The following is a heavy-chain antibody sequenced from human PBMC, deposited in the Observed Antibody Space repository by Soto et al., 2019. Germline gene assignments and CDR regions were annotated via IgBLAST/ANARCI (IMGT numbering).Heavy chain of an antibody. CDR3: ARVAHGDYGMDV. D-gene: IGHD4-17*01. V-gene: IGHV1-69*13. CDR2: IIPIFRTA. J-gene: IGHJ6*02. CDR1: GDTFSNYA. Sequence: SVKLSCKASGDTFSNYASSWVRQAPGQGLEWLGGIIPIFRTAKYAHNFQDRVTITADESTNTVYMELISLRPVDTAVYYCARVAHGDYGMDVWGQGATVTVSS.